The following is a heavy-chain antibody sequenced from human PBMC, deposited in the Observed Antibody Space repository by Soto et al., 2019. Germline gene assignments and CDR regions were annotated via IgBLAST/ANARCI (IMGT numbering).Heavy chain of an antibody. V-gene: IGHV2-5*01. J-gene: IGHJ5*02. Sequence: GSGPTLVNPTQTLTLTCTFSGFSLSTSGVGVGWIRQPPGKALEWLALIYWNDDKRYSPSLKSRLTITKDTSKNQVVLTMTNMDPVDTATYYCALENRFGELNNWFDPWGQGTLVTVSS. D-gene: IGHD3-10*01. CDR3: ALENRFGELNNWFDP. CDR2: IYWNDDK. CDR1: GFSLSTSGVG.